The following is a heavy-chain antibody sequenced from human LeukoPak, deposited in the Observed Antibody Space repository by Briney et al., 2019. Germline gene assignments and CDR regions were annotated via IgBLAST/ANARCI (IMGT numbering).Heavy chain of an antibody. CDR3: ASQRGSGSPHYYYYGMDV. Sequence: PGGALRLSCAVSGFTFSTYEMDWVRQAPGKGLEWVSYIYTSGSTIYYADSVKGRFTISRDNAKNSLYLQMNSLRVEDTAVYYCASQRGSGSPHYYYYGMDVWGQGTTVTVS. J-gene: IGHJ6*02. V-gene: IGHV3-48*03. CDR1: GFTFSTYE. D-gene: IGHD3-10*01. CDR2: IYTSGSTI.